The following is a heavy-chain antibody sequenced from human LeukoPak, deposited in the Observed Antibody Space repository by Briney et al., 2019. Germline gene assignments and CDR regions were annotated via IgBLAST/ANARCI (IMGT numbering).Heavy chain of an antibody. V-gene: IGHV3-23*01. J-gene: IGHJ4*02. CDR3: AKVISAGIGDYYFAY. CDR2: ISASGGTT. D-gene: IGHD4-17*01. Sequence: GGSLRLSCAASGFTFSSYAMNWVRQAPGKGLEWVSAISASGGTTYYADSVRGRFTISRDNSKNTLYLQINSLRAEDTAVYYCAKVISAGIGDYYFAYWGQGTLVTVSS. CDR1: GFTFSSYA.